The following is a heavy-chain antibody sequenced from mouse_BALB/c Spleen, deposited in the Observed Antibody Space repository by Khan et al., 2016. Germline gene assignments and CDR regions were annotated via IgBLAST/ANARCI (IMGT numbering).Heavy chain of an antibody. CDR3: TELDYYDARDY. J-gene: IGHJ4*01. Sequence: QLEESGGGLVQPGGSMKLSCVASGFTFSNYWMNWVRQSPEKGLEWVAEIRLKSNNYATHYAESVTGRFTISRDDSKSSVYLQMNNLRAEDTGIYYCTELDYYDARDYWGQGTSVTVSS. CDR1: GFTFSNYW. V-gene: IGHV6-6*02. D-gene: IGHD2-13*01. CDR2: IRLKSNNYAT.